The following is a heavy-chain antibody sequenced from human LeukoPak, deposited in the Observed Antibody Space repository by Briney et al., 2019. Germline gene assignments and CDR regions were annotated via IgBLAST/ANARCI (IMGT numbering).Heavy chain of an antibody. Sequence: ASVKVSCKASGYTFSNYAIHWVRQAPGQRFEWMGWINAGNGHTKYSQNFQGRVTITRDSSASTAYMELSSLTSEDTAVYYCARGIWSARTVDYYLGYWGQGTLVTVSS. CDR1: GYTFSNYA. V-gene: IGHV1-3*01. CDR3: ARGIWSARTVDYYLGY. D-gene: IGHD2-21*01. CDR2: INAGNGHT. J-gene: IGHJ4*02.